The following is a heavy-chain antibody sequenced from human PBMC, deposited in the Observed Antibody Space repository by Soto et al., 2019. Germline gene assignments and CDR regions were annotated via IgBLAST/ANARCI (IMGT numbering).Heavy chain of an antibody. V-gene: IGHV1-46*01. Sequence: ASVKVSCKVSGYTLTELSMHWVRQAPGQGLEWMGIINPSGGSTSYAQKFQGRVTMTRDTSTSTVYMELSSLRSEDTAVYYCARDWSGSSPYYYYGMDVWGQGTTVTVSS. CDR3: ARDWSGSSPYYYYGMDV. D-gene: IGHD3-3*01. J-gene: IGHJ6*02. CDR2: INPSGGST. CDR1: GYTLTELS.